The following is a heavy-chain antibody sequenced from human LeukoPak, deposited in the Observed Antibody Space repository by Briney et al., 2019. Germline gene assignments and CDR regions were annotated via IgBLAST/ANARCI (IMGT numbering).Heavy chain of an antibody. D-gene: IGHD6-13*01. V-gene: IGHV3-20*04. J-gene: IGHJ6*03. CDR2: INWNGGST. CDR1: GFTFDDYG. Sequence: GGSLRLSCAASGFTFDDYGMSWVRQAPGKGLEWVSGINWNGGSTGYADSVKGRFTISRDNAKNSLFLQMNSLRADDTALYYCARVGAAAGNYYYYYMDVWGKGTTVTVSS. CDR3: ARVGAAAGNYYYYYMDV.